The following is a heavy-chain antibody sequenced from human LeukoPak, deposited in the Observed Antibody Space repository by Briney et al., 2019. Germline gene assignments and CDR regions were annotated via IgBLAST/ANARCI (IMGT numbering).Heavy chain of an antibody. Sequence: GGSLRLSCAASGFTFSSYGMHWVRQAPGKGLEWVAFIRYDGSNKYYADSVKGRFTISRDNSKNTLYLQMNSLRAEDTAVYYCAKDGTTVTTPNWFDPWGQGTLVTVSS. J-gene: IGHJ5*02. CDR3: AKDGTTVTTPNWFDP. CDR1: GFTFSSYG. V-gene: IGHV3-30*02. CDR2: IRYDGSNK. D-gene: IGHD4-17*01.